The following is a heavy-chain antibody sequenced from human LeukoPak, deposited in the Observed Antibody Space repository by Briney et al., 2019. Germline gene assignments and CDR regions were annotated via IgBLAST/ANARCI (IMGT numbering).Heavy chain of an antibody. J-gene: IGHJ5*02. CDR2: ISYDGSNK. V-gene: IGHV3-30*04. Sequence: TGGSLRLSCAASVFTFSSYSMHWVRQAPGKGLEWVAVISYDGSNKYYADSVKGRFTISRDNSKNTLYLQMNSLRAEDTAVYYCARGWATYYNFWSGYSSNWFNPWGQGTLVTVSS. CDR3: ARGWATYYNFWSGYSSNWFNP. CDR1: VFTFSSYS. D-gene: IGHD3-3*01.